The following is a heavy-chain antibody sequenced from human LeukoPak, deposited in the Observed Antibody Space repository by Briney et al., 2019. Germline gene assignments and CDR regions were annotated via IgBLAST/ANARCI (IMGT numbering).Heavy chain of an antibody. J-gene: IGHJ4*02. D-gene: IGHD1-1*01. Sequence: ASVKVSCKASGYTFTSYDINWVRQATGQGLEWMGWMNPNSGNTGYAQKFQGRVTMTRNTSISTAYMELSSLRSEDTAVYYCARGPYGRRNDKLDYWGQGTLVTVSS. CDR2: MNPNSGNT. CDR3: ARGPYGRRNDKLDY. CDR1: GYTFTSYD. V-gene: IGHV1-8*01.